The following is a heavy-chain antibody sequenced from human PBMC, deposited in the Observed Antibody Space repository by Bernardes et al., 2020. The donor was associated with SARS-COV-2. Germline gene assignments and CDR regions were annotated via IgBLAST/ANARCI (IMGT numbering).Heavy chain of an antibody. J-gene: IGHJ4*02. V-gene: IGHV3-33*01. Sequence: GGSLRLSCAASGFTFSNYGIHWVRQAPGKGLEGVAVIWYDGSNKYYADSVKGRFTISRDNSKNTLYLQMNSLRAEDTAVYYCARTSSSYLDYWGQGTLVTVSS. D-gene: IGHD3-22*01. CDR1: GFTFSNYG. CDR2: IWYDGSNK. CDR3: ARTSSSYLDY.